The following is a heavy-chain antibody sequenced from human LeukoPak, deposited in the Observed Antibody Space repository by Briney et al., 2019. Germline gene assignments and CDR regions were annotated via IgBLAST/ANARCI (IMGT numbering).Heavy chain of an antibody. D-gene: IGHD3-22*01. J-gene: IGHJ4*02. CDR1: GYSFTTYG. Sequence: ASVKVTCKASGYSFTTYGISWVRQAPGQGLEWMGWISAYKGYTDYAQKFQGRVTMTTDTSTSTAYMELGSLRSDDTVVYYCARDKNYDDNSDPKYYFDYWGQGTLVTVSS. CDR3: ARDKNYDDNSDPKYYFDY. V-gene: IGHV1-18*01. CDR2: ISAYKGYT.